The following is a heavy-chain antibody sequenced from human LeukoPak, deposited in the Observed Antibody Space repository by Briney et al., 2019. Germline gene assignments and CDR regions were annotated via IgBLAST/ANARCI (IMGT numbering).Heavy chain of an antibody. J-gene: IGHJ4*02. CDR3: ARGISNDSSGYYYEVLFDY. CDR1: GGSISSYY. Sequence: PSETLSLTCTVSGGSISSYYWSWIRQPPGKGLEWIGYIYYSGSTNYNPSLKSRVTISVDTSKNQFSLKLSSVTAADTAVYYCARGISNDSSGYYYEVLFDYWGQGTLVTVSS. CDR2: IYYSGST. D-gene: IGHD3-22*01. V-gene: IGHV4-59*12.